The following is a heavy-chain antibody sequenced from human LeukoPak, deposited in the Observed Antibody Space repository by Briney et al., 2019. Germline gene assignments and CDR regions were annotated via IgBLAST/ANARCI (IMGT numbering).Heavy chain of an antibody. CDR2: IYYSGST. CDR3: ARLDYSGIYFDY. Sequence: SETLPLTCTVSGGSIISRSYYWGWIRQPPGKGLEWIGSIYYSGSTYYNPSLKSRVTISVDTSKNQFSLKLSSVTAADTAVYYCARLDYSGIYFDYWGQGALVTVSS. V-gene: IGHV4-39*01. J-gene: IGHJ4*02. CDR1: GGSIISRSYY. D-gene: IGHD3-10*01.